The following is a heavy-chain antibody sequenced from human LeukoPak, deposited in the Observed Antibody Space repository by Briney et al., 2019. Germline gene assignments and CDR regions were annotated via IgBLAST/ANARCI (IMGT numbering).Heavy chain of an antibody. Sequence: ASVKVSCKASGYTFTDYYLHWVRQAPGQGLEWMGWINPNSGGTSSAQKFQGRVTMTRDTSIATVYMEVTWLTSDDTAIYYCARADRLDGVHYLIGPWGQGTLVTVSS. CDR2: INPNSGGT. D-gene: IGHD2-21*01. CDR1: GYTFTDYY. J-gene: IGHJ5*02. CDR3: ARADRLDGVHYLIGP. V-gene: IGHV1-2*02.